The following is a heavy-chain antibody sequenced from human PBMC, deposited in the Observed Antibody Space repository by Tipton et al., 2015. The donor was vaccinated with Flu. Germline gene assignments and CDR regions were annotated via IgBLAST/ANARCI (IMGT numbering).Heavy chain of an antibody. CDR3: ARGRVRGGDFDF. CDR2: IISEST. CDR1: GGSINSHH. Sequence: GLVKPSETLSLTCTVFGGSINSHHWNWIRQSAGKGLEWIGRIISESTSYNPSPKSRVTMSLDTSKNQFYLKLSSVTAADTAVYYCARGRVRGGDFDFWGQGTLVTVSS. D-gene: IGHD3-10*01. J-gene: IGHJ4*02. V-gene: IGHV4-4*07.